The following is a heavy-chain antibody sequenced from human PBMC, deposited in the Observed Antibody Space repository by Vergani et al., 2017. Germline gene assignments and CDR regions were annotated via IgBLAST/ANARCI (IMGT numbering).Heavy chain of an antibody. V-gene: IGHV3-74*01. CDR2: INSDGSST. CDR3: ARDLLPNYDFWSGYSHAYYYYYGMDV. CDR1: GFTFSSYW. D-gene: IGHD3-3*01. J-gene: IGHJ6*02. Sequence: LHLLESARGLVHPGGSLRLSCAASGFTFSSYWMHWVRQAPGKGLVWVSRINSDGSSTSYADSVKGRFTISRDNAKNTLYLQMNSLRAEDTAVYYCARDLLPNYDFWSGYSHAYYYYYGMDVWGQGTTVTVSS.